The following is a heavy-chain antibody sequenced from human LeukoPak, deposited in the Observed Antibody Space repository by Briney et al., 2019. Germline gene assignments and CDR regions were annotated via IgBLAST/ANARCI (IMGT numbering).Heavy chain of an antibody. D-gene: IGHD1-20*01. V-gene: IGHV3-53*01. CDR2: IYSGGST. CDR3: ARVGYNWNY. Sequence: GGSLRLSCAASEFTVSSNYMSWVRQAPGKGLEWVSVIYSGGSTYYADSVKGRFTISRDNSKNTLYLQMNSLRAEDTAVYYCARVGYNWNYWGQGTLVTVSS. CDR1: EFTVSSNY. J-gene: IGHJ4*02.